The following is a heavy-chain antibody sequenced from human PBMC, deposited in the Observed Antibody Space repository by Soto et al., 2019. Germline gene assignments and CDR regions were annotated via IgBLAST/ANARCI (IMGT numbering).Heavy chain of an antibody. D-gene: IGHD3-16*01. CDR1: GYTFTNYW. CDR2: IFPGDSDT. Sequence: PGESLKISCKAIGYTFTNYWIGWVRHTPGKGLEWMGIIFPGDSDTRYNPSFEGQVTVSADESISTAYLQWNTLKASDTAMYYCVRPNFGALTHFDFWGQGTLVTVSS. CDR3: VRPNFGALTHFDF. V-gene: IGHV5-51*01. J-gene: IGHJ4*02.